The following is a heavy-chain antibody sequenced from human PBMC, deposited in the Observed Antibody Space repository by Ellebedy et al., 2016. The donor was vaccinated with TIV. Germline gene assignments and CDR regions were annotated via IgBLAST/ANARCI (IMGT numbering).Heavy chain of an antibody. D-gene: IGHD1-1*01. CDR1: GYTFTSYG. J-gene: IGHJ5*02. V-gene: IGHV1-18*01. CDR2: ISAYNGNT. CDR3: ARGTTVIGADNWLDP. Sequence: ASVRVSCKASGYTFTSYGISWVRQAPGQGLEWMGWISAYNGNTNYAQKFQGRVTMTSDTSTSTVYMELSSLRSEDTAVYYCARGTTVIGADNWLDPWGQGTLVTVSS.